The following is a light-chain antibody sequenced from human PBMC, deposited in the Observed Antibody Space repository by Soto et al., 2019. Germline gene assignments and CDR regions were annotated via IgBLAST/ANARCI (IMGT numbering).Light chain of an antibody. J-gene: IGLJ1*01. CDR3: SSYTSSNTFYV. Sequence: QSELEKPAYVYGLPGQGITISYTGASGYVGTYSLVSWYQQHPGKAPKVVIYEGHKRPSGVPDRFSGSTSVNTASLTISVLQAEDEADYYCSSYTSSNTFYVVGTGTKV. CDR2: EGH. CDR1: SGYVGTYSL. V-gene: IGLV2-14*02.